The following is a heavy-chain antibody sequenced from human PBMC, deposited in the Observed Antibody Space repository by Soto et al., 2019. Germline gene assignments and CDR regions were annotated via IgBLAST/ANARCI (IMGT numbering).Heavy chain of an antibody. Sequence: PSETXSLTCTVSGGSISSYYWSWIRQPPGKGLEWIGYIYYSGSTNYNPSLKSRVTISVDTSKNQFSLKLSSVTAADTAVYYCARQRTPYGSGSYAAFDIWGQGTMVTVSS. J-gene: IGHJ3*02. CDR2: IYYSGST. CDR3: ARQRTPYGSGSYAAFDI. CDR1: GGSISSYY. V-gene: IGHV4-59*08. D-gene: IGHD3-10*01.